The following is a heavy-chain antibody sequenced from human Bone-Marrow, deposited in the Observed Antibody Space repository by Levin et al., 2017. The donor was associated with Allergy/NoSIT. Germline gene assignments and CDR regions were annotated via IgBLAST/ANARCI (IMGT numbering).Heavy chain of an antibody. V-gene: IGHV5-51*07. D-gene: IGHD2-8*02. CDR1: GYSFTNDW. CDR3: ARQLVTPPYYYYYTDV. CDR2: INLADSDT. Sequence: GESLKISCKGSGYSFTNDWIGWVHQMPGKGLEWMGIINLADSDTRYSPPFEGQVIISADKSINTAYLQWRSLKASDTAMYYCARQLVTPPYYYYYTDVWGQGTTVTVSS. J-gene: IGHJ6*03.